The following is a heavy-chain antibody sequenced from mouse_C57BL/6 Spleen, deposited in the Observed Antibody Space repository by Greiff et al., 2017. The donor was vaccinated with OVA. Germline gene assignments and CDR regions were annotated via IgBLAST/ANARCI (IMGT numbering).Heavy chain of an antibody. D-gene: IGHD2-4*01. J-gene: IGHJ2*01. CDR1: GYTFTDYY. Sequence: EVKLMESGPVLVKPGASVKMSCKASGYTFTDYYMNWVKQSHGKSLEWIGVINPYNGGTSYNQKFKGKATLTVDKSSSTAYMELNSLTSEDSAVYYCARRDDYDAYFDYWGQGTTLTVSS. V-gene: IGHV1-19*01. CDR2: INPYNGGT. CDR3: ARRDDYDAYFDY.